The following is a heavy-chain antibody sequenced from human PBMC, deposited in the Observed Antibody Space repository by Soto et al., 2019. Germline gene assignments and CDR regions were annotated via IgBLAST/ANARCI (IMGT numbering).Heavy chain of an antibody. CDR3: ATLYYYDSSGYRGGIFDY. D-gene: IGHD3-22*01. Sequence: ASVKVSCKVSGYTLTELSMHWVRQAPGKGLEWMGGFDPEDGETIYAQKFKGRVTMTEDTSTDTAYMELSSLRSEDTAVYYCATLYYYDSSGYRGGIFDYWGQGTLVTVSS. J-gene: IGHJ4*02. V-gene: IGHV1-24*01. CDR1: GYTLTELS. CDR2: FDPEDGET.